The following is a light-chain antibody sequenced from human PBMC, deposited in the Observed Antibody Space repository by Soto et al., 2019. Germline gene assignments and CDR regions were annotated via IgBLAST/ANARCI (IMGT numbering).Light chain of an antibody. CDR2: AAS. J-gene: IGKJ3*01. CDR3: QKCNSDPFT. CDR1: QGIYNY. Sequence: DTQMTQSPSSLSASVGDRVTITCRASQGIYNYLAWYQQKPGKVPKILIYAASSLVSGVPSRFSGSGSSTDVTLAISGLQAEEVANEYCQKCNSDPFTLGPGNKVDIK. V-gene: IGKV1-27*01.